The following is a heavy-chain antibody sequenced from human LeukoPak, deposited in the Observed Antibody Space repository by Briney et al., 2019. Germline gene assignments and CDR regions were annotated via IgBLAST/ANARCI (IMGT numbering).Heavy chain of an antibody. V-gene: IGHV3-9*01. J-gene: IGHJ4*02. Sequence: GRSLRLSCAASGFIFENYAMHWVRQAPGKGLEWVSGINWNSGTIAYGDSLRGRFIISRDNTKNSLYLQMNSLRPEDTALYYCAKVRSPVDFYGSGSCLDYWGQGTLVTVSS. D-gene: IGHD3-10*01. CDR3: AKVRSPVDFYGSGSCLDY. CDR1: GFIFENYA. CDR2: INWNSGTI.